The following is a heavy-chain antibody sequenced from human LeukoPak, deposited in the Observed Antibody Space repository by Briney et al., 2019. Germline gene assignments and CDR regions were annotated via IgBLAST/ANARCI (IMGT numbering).Heavy chain of an antibody. V-gene: IGHV4-34*01. J-gene: IGHJ1*01. Sequence: SETLSLTCAVYGGSFSGYYWGWIRQPPGKGLEWIGEINHSGSTNYNPSLKSRVTISVDTSKNQFSLKLSSVTAADTAVYYCARGVGSGWALTAEYFQHWGQGTLVTVSS. CDR1: GGSFSGYY. CDR3: ARGVGSGWALTAEYFQH. D-gene: IGHD6-19*01. CDR2: INHSGST.